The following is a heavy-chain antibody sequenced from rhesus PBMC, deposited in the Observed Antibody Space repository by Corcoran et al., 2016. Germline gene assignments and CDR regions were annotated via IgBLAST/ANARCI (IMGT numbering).Heavy chain of an antibody. J-gene: IGHJ5-1*01. CDR2: ISGSSGST. V-gene: IGHV4-99*01. CDR1: GYSISSGYY. Sequence: QVQLQESGPGLVKPSETLSLTCAASGYSISSGYYWGWIRQPPGKGLEYIGYISGSSGSTYYNPSLKSRVTISKDTSKNQFSLKLSSVTAADTAVYYCARTPGNRFDVWGPGVLVTVSS. D-gene: IGHD2-39*01. CDR3: ARTPGNRFDV.